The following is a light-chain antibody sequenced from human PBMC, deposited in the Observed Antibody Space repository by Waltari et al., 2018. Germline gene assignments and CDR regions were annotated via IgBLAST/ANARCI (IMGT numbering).Light chain of an antibody. CDR3: SLYMGSGIWV. J-gene: IGLJ3*02. Sequence: QTVVTQEPSLSVSPGGTVTLTCALTSGSVSTTSYATWYQQTPGQPPRKLVYKGSSRSSGVPDRFSGSILGNKAARTITGAQADDECNYYCSLYMGSGIWVFGGGTKLTVL. V-gene: IGLV8-61*01. CDR1: SGSVSTTSY. CDR2: KGS.